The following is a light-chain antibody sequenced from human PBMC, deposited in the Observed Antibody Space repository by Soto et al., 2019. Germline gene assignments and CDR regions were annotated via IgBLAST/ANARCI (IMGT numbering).Light chain of an antibody. CDR1: QSVSSSY. V-gene: IGKV3-20*01. J-gene: IGKJ3*01. Sequence: EIVLTQSPGTLSLSPGERATLSCRASQSVSSSYLAGYQQKPGQAPRLLIYAASSRATGIPDRFSGSGSGTDFTLTISRLEPEDFAVYYCQQYGSSPGFTFGPGTKVDIK. CDR2: AAS. CDR3: QQYGSSPGFT.